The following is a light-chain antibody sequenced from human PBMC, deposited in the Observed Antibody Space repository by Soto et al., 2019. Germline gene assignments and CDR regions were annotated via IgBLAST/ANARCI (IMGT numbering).Light chain of an antibody. J-gene: IGLJ1*01. CDR2: EVS. CDR3: SSYTSSRAYV. V-gene: IGLV2-14*01. CDR1: SSDVGGYNY. Sequence: QSVLTQPASVSGSPGQSITISCTGTSSDVGGYNYVSWYQQQSGKAPKLMIHEVSNRPSGVSNRFSGSKSGNTASLTISGLQAEDEGDYYCSSYTSSRAYVFGIGTKVTVL.